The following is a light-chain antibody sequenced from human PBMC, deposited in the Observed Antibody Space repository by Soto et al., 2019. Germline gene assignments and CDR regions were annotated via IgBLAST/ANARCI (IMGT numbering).Light chain of an antibody. V-gene: IGLV2-11*01. Sequence: QSALTQPRSVSGSPGQSVSISCTGARSDVGGYDYVSWYQQHPDKAPKVIIYDVIKRPSGVPDRFSGSKSDNTASLTISGLQSDDEADYYCCSYAGSYSYVFGPGTNVTVL. J-gene: IGLJ1*01. CDR1: RSDVGGYDY. CDR3: CSYAGSYSYV. CDR2: DVI.